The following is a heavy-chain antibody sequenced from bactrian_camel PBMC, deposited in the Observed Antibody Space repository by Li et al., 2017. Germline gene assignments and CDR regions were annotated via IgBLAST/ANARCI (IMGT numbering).Heavy chain of an antibody. CDR2: INSVGAT. CDR3: AVEWCYPVSVRY. V-gene: IGHV3S55*01. J-gene: IGHJ4*01. Sequence: HVQLVESGGGSVQAGGSLTLSCKASGYSVSQGCMGWFRQAPGKERERVARINSVGATSVADSVKDRFTISKGDAENTLYLQMSSLKPEDAAMYYCAVEWCYPVSVRYWGQGTQVTVS. CDR1: GYSVSQGC. D-gene: IGHD3*01.